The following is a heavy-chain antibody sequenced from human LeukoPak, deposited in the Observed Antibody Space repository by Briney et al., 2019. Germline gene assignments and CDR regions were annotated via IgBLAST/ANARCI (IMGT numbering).Heavy chain of an antibody. CDR2: VKQDVGEK. V-gene: IGHV3-7*01. J-gene: IGHJ4*02. D-gene: IGHD6-6*01. CDR3: ARVSPYSSSSADF. CDR1: GFTFSSHW. Sequence: GGSLRLSCAASGFTFSSHWMSWVRQAPGKGLEWVASVKQDVGEKYYVDSVKGRFTISRDNAKNSLSLHMNSLRVEDTAVYYCARVSPYSSSSADFWGQGTLVTVSS.